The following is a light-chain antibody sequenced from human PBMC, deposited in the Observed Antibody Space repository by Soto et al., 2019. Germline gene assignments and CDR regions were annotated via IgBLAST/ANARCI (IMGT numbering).Light chain of an antibody. CDR1: QSVSSN. V-gene: IGKV3-15*01. Sequence: EIVMTQSPATLSVSPGERASLSCRASQSVSSNLAWYQQKPGQAPRLLIYGASTRATVIPARFSGSGSGTEFTLTISGLQSEDFAVYYCQQYNNWPGTFGQGTKVDIK. CDR2: GAS. J-gene: IGKJ1*01. CDR3: QQYNNWPGT.